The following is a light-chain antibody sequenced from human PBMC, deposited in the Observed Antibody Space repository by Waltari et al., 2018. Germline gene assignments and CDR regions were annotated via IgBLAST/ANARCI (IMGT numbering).Light chain of an antibody. CDR3: QKYNNWPQLT. Sequence: SCRPMHSVSSNLVGYHQKSGQAPRLLSHGPSTRATCILARLSGSRSGRDFTRTISSLQSEDFAVYYCQKYNNWPQLTFGQGTKVEIK. V-gene: IGKV3-15*01. CDR2: GPS. CDR1: HSVSSN. J-gene: IGKJ1*01.